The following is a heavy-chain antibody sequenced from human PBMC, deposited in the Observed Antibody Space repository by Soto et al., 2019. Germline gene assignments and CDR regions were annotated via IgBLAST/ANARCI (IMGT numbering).Heavy chain of an antibody. J-gene: IGHJ6*02. CDR1: GGTFSSYA. CDR3: ARDLRKGIVVVVAATRYYYYGMDV. CDR2: IIPIFGTA. V-gene: IGHV1-69*13. D-gene: IGHD2-15*01. Sequence: SVKVSCKASGGTFSSYAISWVRQAPGQGLEWMGGIIPIFGTANYAQKFQGRVTITADESTSTAYMELSSLRSEDTAVYYCARDLRKGIVVVVAATRYYYYGMDVWGQGTTVTVSS.